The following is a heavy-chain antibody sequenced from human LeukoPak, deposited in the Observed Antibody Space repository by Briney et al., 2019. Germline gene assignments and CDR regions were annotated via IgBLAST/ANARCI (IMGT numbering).Heavy chain of an antibody. J-gene: IGHJ3*02. D-gene: IGHD5-24*01. Sequence: SVKVSCKASGCTFSSDAISWVRQAPGQGLEWMGRIIPIFGTANYAQKFQGRVTITTDESTSTAYMELSSLRSEDTAVYYCARERSGWPQFLQTERRAFDIWGQGTMVTVSS. CDR1: GCTFSSDA. V-gene: IGHV1-69*05. CDR3: ARERSGWPQFLQTERRAFDI. CDR2: IIPIFGTA.